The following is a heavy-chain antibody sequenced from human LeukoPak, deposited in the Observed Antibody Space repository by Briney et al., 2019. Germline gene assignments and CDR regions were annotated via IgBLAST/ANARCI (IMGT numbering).Heavy chain of an antibody. J-gene: IGHJ2*01. CDR3: ARHGGGWSFDL. CDR2: ISYSGST. V-gene: IGHV4-59*08. CDR1: VGSITTYY. D-gene: IGHD6-19*01. Sequence: PSEPQSLPCTVSVGSITTYYWSWLPHPPEKGLEWIGYISYSGSTNYIPSLESRVTISVDTSKNQFSLRLSSVTAADTAVYFCARHGGGWSFDLWGRGTLVTVSS.